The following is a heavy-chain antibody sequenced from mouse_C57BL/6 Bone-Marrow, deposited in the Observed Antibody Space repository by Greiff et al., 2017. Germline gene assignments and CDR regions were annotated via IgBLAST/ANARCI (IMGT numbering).Heavy chain of an antibody. CDR3: AVYYVYENYAMDY. D-gene: IGHD2-2*01. CDR1: GYTFTSYG. CDR2: IYPRSGNT. Sequence: QVQLQQSGAELARPGASVKLSCKASGYTFTSYGISWVKQRTGQGLEWIGEIYPRSGNTYYNEKFKGKATLTADKSSSTAYMELRSLTSEDSAVYFCAVYYVYENYAMDYWGQGTSVTVSS. V-gene: IGHV1-81*01. J-gene: IGHJ4*01.